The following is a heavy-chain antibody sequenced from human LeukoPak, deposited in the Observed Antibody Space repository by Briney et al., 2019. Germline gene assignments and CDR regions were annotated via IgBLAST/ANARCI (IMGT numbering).Heavy chain of an antibody. Sequence: SQTLSLTCAVSGGSISSGGYSWSWIRQPPGKGLEWIGYIYHSGSTYYNPSLKSRVTISVDRSKNQFSLKLSSVTAADTAVYYCASLWLVVPAARDYYYGMDVWGQGTTVTVSS. V-gene: IGHV4-30-2*01. CDR1: GGSISSGGYS. D-gene: IGHD2-2*01. CDR2: IYHSGST. J-gene: IGHJ6*02. CDR3: ASLWLVVPAARDYYYGMDV.